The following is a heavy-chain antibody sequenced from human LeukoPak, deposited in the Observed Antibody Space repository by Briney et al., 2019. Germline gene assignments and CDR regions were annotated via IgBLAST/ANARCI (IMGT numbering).Heavy chain of an antibody. CDR2: FRGKADGGTI. CDR3: TRYRSSTDVAD. CDR1: GFIFSNAW. V-gene: IGHV3-15*01. J-gene: IGHJ4*02. Sequence: PGGSLRLSCEASGFIFSNAWMSWVRQGPGKGLEWVGRFRGKADGGTIEYAAPVKGRFTISRDDSNNILFLQMSSLKTEDTAVYFCTRYRSSTDVADWGQGTLVTVSS. D-gene: IGHD3-16*02.